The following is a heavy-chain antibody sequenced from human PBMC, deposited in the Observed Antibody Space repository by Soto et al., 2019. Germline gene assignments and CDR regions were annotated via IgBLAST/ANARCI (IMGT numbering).Heavy chain of an antibody. J-gene: IGHJ4*02. V-gene: IGHV3-21*02. CDR2: ISSISSYI. CDR3: ARGPSSGWHFDY. Sequence: EVQLVESGGGLVKPGGSLRLSCAASGFTFSSYSMNWVRQAPGKGLEWVSSISSISSYIYYSDSVKGRFTISRDNAKNYLRLQMNSLRAEATAVYYCARGPSSGWHFDYWGQGTLVTVSS. D-gene: IGHD6-19*01. CDR1: GFTFSSYS.